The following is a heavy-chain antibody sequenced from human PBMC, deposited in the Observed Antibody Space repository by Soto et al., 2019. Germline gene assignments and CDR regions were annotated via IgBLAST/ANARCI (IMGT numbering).Heavy chain of an antibody. CDR3: ARHGGYDSSGYYSWFDP. D-gene: IGHD3-22*01. V-gene: IGHV5-10-1*01. J-gene: IGHJ5*02. Sequence: PXASLKISCKGSGYSFTSYWISWVRQMPGKGLEWMGRIDPSDSYTNYSPSFQGHVTISADKSIRTAYLQWSSLKASDTAMYYCARHGGYDSSGYYSWFDPWGQGTLVTVSS. CDR2: IDPSDSYT. CDR1: GYSFTSYW.